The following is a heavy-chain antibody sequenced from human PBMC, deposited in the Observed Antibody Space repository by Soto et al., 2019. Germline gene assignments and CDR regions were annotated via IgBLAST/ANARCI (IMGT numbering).Heavy chain of an antibody. D-gene: IGHD6-19*01. CDR3: ARVFLNIAVAGKNWFDP. CDR2: ISSSSSYT. V-gene: IGHV3-11*06. Sequence: GGFLRLSCAASGFTFSDYYMSWIRQAPGKGLEWVSYISSSSSYTNYADSVKGRFTICRDNAKNSLYLQMNSLRAEDTAVYYCARVFLNIAVAGKNWFDPWGQGTLVTVSS. CDR1: GFTFSDYY. J-gene: IGHJ5*02.